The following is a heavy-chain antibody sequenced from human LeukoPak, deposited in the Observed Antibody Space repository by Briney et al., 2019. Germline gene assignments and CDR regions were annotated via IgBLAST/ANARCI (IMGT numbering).Heavy chain of an antibody. J-gene: IGHJ5*01. Sequence: SETLSLTCTVSGYSISSGYYWGWIRPPPGKGLEWIGIIYHSGSTYYNPSLKSRVTISVDTSKNQFSLKLSSVTAADTAVYYCARAKVRFLEWFDYWGQGTLVTVSS. D-gene: IGHD3-3*01. CDR2: IYHSGST. V-gene: IGHV4-38-2*02. CDR3: ARAKVRFLEWFDY. CDR1: GYSISSGYY.